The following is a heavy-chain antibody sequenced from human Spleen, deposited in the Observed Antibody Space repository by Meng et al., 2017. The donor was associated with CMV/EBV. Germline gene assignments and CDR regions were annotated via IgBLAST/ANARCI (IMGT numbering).Heavy chain of an antibody. V-gene: IGHV4-59*01. CDR2: IYYNGRT. Sequence: GSLRLSCTVSGGSISSYYWSWIRQPPGKGVEWIGYIYYNGRTTYNPSLKSRVTISLDTSRNQFSLKLKTVTAADTAVYYCARMSLIVGSIHDAFDMWGQGTMVTVSS. D-gene: IGHD1-26*01. J-gene: IGHJ3*02. CDR1: GGSISSYY. CDR3: ARMSLIVGSIHDAFDM.